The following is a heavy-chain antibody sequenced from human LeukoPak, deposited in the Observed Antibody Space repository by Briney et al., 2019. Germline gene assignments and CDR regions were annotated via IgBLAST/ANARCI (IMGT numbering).Heavy chain of an antibody. CDR2: IRYDGSNK. J-gene: IGHJ4*02. D-gene: IGHD7-27*01. CDR3: ARSTSGCFDY. CDR1: GFTFSSYG. V-gene: IGHV3-30*02. Sequence: GGSLRLSCAASGFTFSSYGMHWVRQAPGKGLEWVAFIRYDGSNKYYADSVKGRFTISRDNAKNTLYLQMNNQRPEDTAVYYCARSTSGCFDYWGQGALVTVSS.